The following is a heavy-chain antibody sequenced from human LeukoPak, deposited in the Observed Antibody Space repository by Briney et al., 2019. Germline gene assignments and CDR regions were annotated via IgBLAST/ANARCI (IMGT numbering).Heavy chain of an antibody. V-gene: IGHV4-39*01. J-gene: IGHJ4*02. CDR1: GGSISSSSYY. Sequence: SETLSLTCTVSGGSISSSSYYWGWIRQPPGKGLEWIGSIYYSGSTYYNPSLKSRVTISVDTSKNQFSLKLSSVTAADTAVYYCAKGSTVFGVVIRTYLDYWGQGTLVTVSS. CDR2: IYYSGST. CDR3: AKGSTVFGVVIRTYLDY. D-gene: IGHD3-3*01.